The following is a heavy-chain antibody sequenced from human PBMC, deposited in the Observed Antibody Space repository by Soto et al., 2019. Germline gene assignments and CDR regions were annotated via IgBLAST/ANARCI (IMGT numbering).Heavy chain of an antibody. V-gene: IGHV3-23*01. CDR2: ISGSGGST. Sequence: GGSLTPSCAASGFTFSSYAMSWVRQAPGQGLEWVSAISGSGGSTYYADSVKGRYNIPRDKSRITLYLQMNSLRAEETAVYYCAKDRDNVLRFLEWANAYYFDYWGQGTLVTVSS. CDR1: GFTFSSYA. CDR3: AKDRDNVLRFLEWANAYYFDY. J-gene: IGHJ4*02. D-gene: IGHD3-3*01.